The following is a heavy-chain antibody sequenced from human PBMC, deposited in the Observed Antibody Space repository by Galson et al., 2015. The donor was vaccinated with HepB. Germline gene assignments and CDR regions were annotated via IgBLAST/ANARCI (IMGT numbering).Heavy chain of an antibody. CDR1: GFTFSSYA. V-gene: IGHV3-23*01. Sequence: SLRLSCAASGFTFSSYAMGWVRQAPGKGLEWVSAISGSGGSTYYADSVKGRFTISRDNSKNTLYLQMNSLRAEDTAVYYCAKDQMKSGSSGFLLDYWGQGTLVTVSS. D-gene: IGHD3-22*01. CDR3: AKDQMKSGSSGFLLDY. CDR2: ISGSGGST. J-gene: IGHJ4*02.